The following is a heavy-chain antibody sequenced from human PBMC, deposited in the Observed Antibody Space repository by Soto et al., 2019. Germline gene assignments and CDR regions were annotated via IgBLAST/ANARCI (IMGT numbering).Heavy chain of an antibody. Sequence: QVQLVQSGAEVKKPGSSVKVSCKASGGTFSSYAISWVRQAPGQGLEWMGGIIPIFGTANYAQKFQGRVTITADESTSTAYMELSSLRSEDTAVYYCATRLHDYGDSVGENWFDPWGQGTLVTVSS. CDR2: IIPIFGTA. CDR1: GGTFSSYA. D-gene: IGHD4-17*01. V-gene: IGHV1-69*12. CDR3: ATRLHDYGDSVGENWFDP. J-gene: IGHJ5*02.